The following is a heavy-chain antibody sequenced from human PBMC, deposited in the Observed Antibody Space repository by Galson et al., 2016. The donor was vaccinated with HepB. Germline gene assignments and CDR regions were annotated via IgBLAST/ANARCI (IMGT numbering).Heavy chain of an antibody. J-gene: IGHJ6*02. CDR2: IDWHEDK. Sequence: PALVKPTQTLTLTCTFSGFSLSTSGMCVSWIRQPPGKALEWLPPIDWHEDKYYSTSLKTSLTISKDTSKNQVVLTMTNMDPVHTATYYCAQMKNYYYGMDVWGQGTTVTVSS. CDR1: GFSLSTSGMC. V-gene: IGHV2-70*01. CDR3: AQMKNYYYGMDV.